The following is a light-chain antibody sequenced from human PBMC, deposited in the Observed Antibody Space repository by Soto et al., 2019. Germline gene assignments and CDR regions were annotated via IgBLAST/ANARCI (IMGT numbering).Light chain of an antibody. Sequence: EIVLTQSPATLSLSPGERATLSCRASQSVSSYLAWYQQKPGQAPRLLIYGASSRATGIPDRFSGSGSGTDFTLTISRLEPEDFAVYYCQQYGSFPWTFGQGTKVDIK. V-gene: IGKV3-20*01. CDR1: QSVSSY. CDR3: QQYGSFPWT. J-gene: IGKJ1*01. CDR2: GAS.